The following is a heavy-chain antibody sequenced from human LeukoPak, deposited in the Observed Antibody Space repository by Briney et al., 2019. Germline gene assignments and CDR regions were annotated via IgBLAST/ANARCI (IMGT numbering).Heavy chain of an antibody. J-gene: IGHJ4*02. CDR1: GFTFGSYW. Sequence: GGSLRLSCAASGFTFGSYWMHWVRQAPGKGLVWVTRISSDGSSTSYADPVKGRFTISRDNAKNTLHLQMSSLRAEDTAVYYCARVSLSGWANDYWGQGTLVTVSS. V-gene: IGHV3-74*01. CDR2: ISSDGSST. CDR3: ARVSLSGWANDY. D-gene: IGHD6-19*01.